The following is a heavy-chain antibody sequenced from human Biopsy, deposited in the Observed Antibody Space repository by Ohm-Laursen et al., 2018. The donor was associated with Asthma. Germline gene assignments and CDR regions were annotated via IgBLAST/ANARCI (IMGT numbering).Heavy chain of an antibody. CDR2: ISNDGKNE. V-gene: IGHV3-30*04. J-gene: IGHJ6*02. Sequence: SLRLSCAASGFTFSRYVMHWVRQAPGKGLEWVAAISNDGKNEYYGDSVKGRFTISRDKSKSTLYLQLSSLRAEDTAVYFCAREPIKATYFYGMDVWGQGPRSPSP. D-gene: IGHD3-9*01. CDR3: AREPIKATYFYGMDV. CDR1: GFTFSRYV.